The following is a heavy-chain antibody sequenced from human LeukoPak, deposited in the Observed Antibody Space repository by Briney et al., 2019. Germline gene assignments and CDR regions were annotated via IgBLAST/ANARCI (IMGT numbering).Heavy chain of an antibody. CDR3: ASPLYGDYGYYYYYMDV. Sequence: GGTLRLSCAASGFPFSSYGMSWVRQAPGKGLGWVSAISGSGGSTYYADSVRGRFTISRDSSKNTLFLYMNSLRSEDTAVYYCASPLYGDYGYYYYYMDVWGKGTTVTVSS. D-gene: IGHD4-17*01. V-gene: IGHV3-23*01. J-gene: IGHJ6*03. CDR1: GFPFSSYG. CDR2: ISGSGGST.